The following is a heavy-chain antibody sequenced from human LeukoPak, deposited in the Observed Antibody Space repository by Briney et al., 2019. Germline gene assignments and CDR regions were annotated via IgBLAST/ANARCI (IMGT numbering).Heavy chain of an antibody. J-gene: IGHJ4*02. CDR2: ISGSGGST. CDR3: AKGNYYFDSSGYFHFDY. D-gene: IGHD3-22*01. Sequence: GGSLRLSCAASGFTFSSYAMSWVRQAPGKGLEWVSAISGSGGSTYYADSVKGRFTISRDNSKNTLYLQMNSLRAEDTAVYYCAKGNYYFDSSGYFHFDYWGQGTLVTVSP. CDR1: GFTFSSYA. V-gene: IGHV3-23*01.